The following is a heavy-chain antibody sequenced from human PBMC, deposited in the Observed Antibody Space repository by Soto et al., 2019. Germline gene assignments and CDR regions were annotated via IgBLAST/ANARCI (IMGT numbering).Heavy chain of an antibody. CDR3: AKDPFIVVVPANPPNYFDY. CDR1: GFTFSSYG. CDR2: ISYDGSNK. Sequence: RLSCAASGFTFSSYGMHWVRQAPGKGLEWVAVISYDGSNKYYADSVKGRFTISRDNSKNTLYLQMNSLRAEDTAVYYCAKDPFIVVVPANPPNYFDYWGQGXLVTVYS. D-gene: IGHD2-2*01. J-gene: IGHJ4*02. V-gene: IGHV3-30*18.